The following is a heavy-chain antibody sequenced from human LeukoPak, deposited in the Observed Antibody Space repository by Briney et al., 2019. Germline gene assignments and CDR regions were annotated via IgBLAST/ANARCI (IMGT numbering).Heavy chain of an antibody. CDR1: GFFISSGYY. Sequence: SETLSLTCAVSGFFISSGYYWGWIRQPPGKGLEWIASIYRNGNTFYNPSLQSRVTISVDTSRNQISLQLGSATAADTAVYYCARAYSRTPGDYYLDSWGQGTVVTVSS. D-gene: IGHD4-11*01. CDR2: IYRNGNT. J-gene: IGHJ4*02. CDR3: ARAYSRTPGDYYLDS. V-gene: IGHV4-38-2*01.